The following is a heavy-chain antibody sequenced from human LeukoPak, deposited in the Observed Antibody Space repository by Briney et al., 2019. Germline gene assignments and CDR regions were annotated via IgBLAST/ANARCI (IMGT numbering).Heavy chain of an antibody. J-gene: IGHJ4*02. CDR1: GFTFSNYA. CDR2: TSGSGGTT. Sequence: PGGSLRLSCAASGFTFSNYAMSWVRLAPGKGLEWISVTSGSGGTTYYAGSVKGRFAVSRDNSKNTLYLQMNSLRAEDTAVYFCAKLTGIAHFYKPFHYWGQGTLVTVSS. CDR3: AKLTGIAHFYKPFHY. V-gene: IGHV3-23*01. D-gene: IGHD6-13*01.